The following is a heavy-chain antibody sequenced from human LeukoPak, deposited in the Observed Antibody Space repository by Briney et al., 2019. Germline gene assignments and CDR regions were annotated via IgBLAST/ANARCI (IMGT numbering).Heavy chain of an antibody. J-gene: IGHJ6*02. CDR1: GYTFASYG. Sequence: ASVKVSCKASGYTFASYGISWVRQAPGQGLEWMGWISAYNGNTNYAQKLQGRVTMTTDTSTSTAYMELRSLRSDDTAVYYCARDNPDSSGWYGTLYYYYGMDVWGQGTTVTVSS. D-gene: IGHD6-19*01. CDR3: ARDNPDSSGWYGTLYYYYGMDV. CDR2: ISAYNGNT. V-gene: IGHV1-18*01.